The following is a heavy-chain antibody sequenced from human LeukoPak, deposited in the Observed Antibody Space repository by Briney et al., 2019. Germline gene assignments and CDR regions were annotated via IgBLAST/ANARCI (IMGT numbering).Heavy chain of an antibody. CDR2: IYSGGST. Sequence: GGSLRLSCAASGFTIISNYMNWVRQAPGRGLEWVSVIYSGGSTYYADSVKGRFTISRDNSKNTLYLQMNSLTAEDTAVYYCAKSMAAYYFDYWGQGTLVTVSS. CDR1: GFTIISNY. V-gene: IGHV3-66*01. J-gene: IGHJ4*02. CDR3: AKSMAAYYFDY. D-gene: IGHD2-8*01.